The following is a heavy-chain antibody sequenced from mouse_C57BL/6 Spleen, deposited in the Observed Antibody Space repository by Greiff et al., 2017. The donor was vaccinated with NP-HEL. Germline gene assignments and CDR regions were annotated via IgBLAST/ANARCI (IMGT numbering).Heavy chain of an antibody. CDR2: IDPSDSYT. D-gene: IGHD3-2*02. CDR3: ARAAQATYDFDD. J-gene: IGHJ2*01. Sequence: QVQLKQPGAELVMPGASVKLSCTASGYTFTSYWMHWVKQRPGQGLEWIGEIDPSDSYTNYNQKFKGKSTLTVDKSSSTAYMQLSSLTSEDSAVYYCARAAQATYDFDDWGQGTTLTVSS. V-gene: IGHV1-69*01. CDR1: GYTFTSYW.